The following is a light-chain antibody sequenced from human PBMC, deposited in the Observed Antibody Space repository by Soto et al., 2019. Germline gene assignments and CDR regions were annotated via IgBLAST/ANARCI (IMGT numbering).Light chain of an antibody. J-gene: IGLJ3*02. V-gene: IGLV2-14*01. CDR1: SSDVGGYNY. CDR2: HVS. CDR3: SSYTPTITRV. Sequence: QSVLTQPASVSGSPGQSITISCTGTSSDVGGYNYVSWYQQHPGKAPKLMIYHVSNRPSGVSNRFSGSKSGNTASLTISGLQAEDEADYYCSSYTPTITRVFGGGPSSPS.